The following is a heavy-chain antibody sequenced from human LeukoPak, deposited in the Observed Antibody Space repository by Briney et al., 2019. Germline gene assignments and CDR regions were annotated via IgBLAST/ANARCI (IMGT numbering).Heavy chain of an antibody. D-gene: IGHD5-12*01. CDR2: ITGSGGTT. CDR3: ATLMRGPTGYSGYGGEDY. V-gene: IGHV3-23*01. Sequence: GGSLRLSCAASGFTFSNYAMTWVRQAQGKGLQWVSAITGSGGTTYYADSVKGRFAISRDNSKNPLYLQMNSLRAEDTAVYYCATLMRGPTGYSGYGGEDYWGQGTLVTVSS. J-gene: IGHJ4*02. CDR1: GFTFSNYA.